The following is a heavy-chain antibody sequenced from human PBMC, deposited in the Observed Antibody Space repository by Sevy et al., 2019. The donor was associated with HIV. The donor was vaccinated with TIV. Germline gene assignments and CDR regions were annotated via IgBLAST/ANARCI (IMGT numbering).Heavy chain of an antibody. CDR3: AKGYCSGGSCPRDYYYYGMDV. Sequence: GGSLRLSCASSGFTFSSYAMNWVRQAPGKGLEWVSSISSSGRSTYYADSVEGRFTISRDNSENTLYLQINSLRADDRAVYYCAKGYCSGGSCPRDYYYYGMDVWGQGTTVTVSS. V-gene: IGHV3-23*01. CDR2: ISSSGRST. J-gene: IGHJ6*02. CDR1: GFTFSSYA. D-gene: IGHD2-15*01.